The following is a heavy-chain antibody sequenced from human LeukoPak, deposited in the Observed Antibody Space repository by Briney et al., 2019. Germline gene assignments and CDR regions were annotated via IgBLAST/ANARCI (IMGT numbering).Heavy chain of an antibody. D-gene: IGHD6-19*01. CDR2: IYPGDSDT. V-gene: IGHV5-51*01. CDR3: ASARHSGYSSGWSAPY. CDR1: GYSFTSYW. J-gene: IGHJ4*02. Sequence: GESLKISCKGSGYSFTSYWIGWVRQMPGKGLEWMGIIYPGDSDTRYSPSFQGQVTISADKSISTAYLQWSSLKASDTAMYYCASARHSGYSSGWSAPYWGQGTLVTVSS.